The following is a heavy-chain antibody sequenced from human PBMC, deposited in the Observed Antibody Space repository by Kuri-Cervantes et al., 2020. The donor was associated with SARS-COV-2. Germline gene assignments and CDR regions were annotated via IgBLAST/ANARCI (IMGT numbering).Heavy chain of an antibody. V-gene: IGHV3-20*04. Sequence: GGSLRLSCAASGFTFSTYWMHWVRQAPGKGLEWVSGINWNGVRTGYTDSVKGRFTISRDNAKNSLYLQMNSLRAEDTAFYYCARAGTSGSYLGYWGQGTLVTVSS. CDR2: INWNGVRT. D-gene: IGHD1-26*01. CDR1: GFTFSTYW. CDR3: ARAGTSGSYLGY. J-gene: IGHJ4*02.